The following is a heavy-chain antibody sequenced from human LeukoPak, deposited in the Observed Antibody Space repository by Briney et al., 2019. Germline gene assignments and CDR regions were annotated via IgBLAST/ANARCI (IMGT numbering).Heavy chain of an antibody. D-gene: IGHD2-2*02. CDR3: ARGYCSRTSCYMRNYYNYYMDV. CDR2: IYYSGST. V-gene: IGHV4-61*05. CDR1: GGSISSSSYY. J-gene: IGHJ6*03. Sequence: SETLSLTCTVSGGSISSSSYYWGWIRQPPGKGLEWIGYIYYSGSTNYNPSLKSRVTISVDTSKNQSSLKLSSVTAADTAVYYCARGYCSRTSCYMRNYYNYYMDVWGKGTTVTVSS.